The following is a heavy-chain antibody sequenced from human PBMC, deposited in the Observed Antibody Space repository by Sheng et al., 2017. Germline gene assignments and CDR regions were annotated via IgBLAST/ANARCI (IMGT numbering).Heavy chain of an antibody. Sequence: QVQLQESGPGLVKPSETLSLTCTVSGGSISSYYWSWIRQPAGKGLEWIGRIYTSGSTNYNPSLKSRVTMSVDTSKNQFSLKLSSVTAADTAVYYCARERDIVVVVAATYWFDPGAREPWSPSPQ. V-gene: IGHV4-4*07. CDR3: ARERDIVVVVAATYWFDP. CDR1: GGSISSYY. D-gene: IGHD2-15*01. CDR2: IYTSGST. J-gene: IGHJ5*02.